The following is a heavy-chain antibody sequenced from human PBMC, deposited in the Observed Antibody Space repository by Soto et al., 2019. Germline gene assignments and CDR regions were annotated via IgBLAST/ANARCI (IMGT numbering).Heavy chain of an antibody. CDR3: ARDCPYGSGSYYKSVDGDYYYYGMDV. J-gene: IGHJ6*02. CDR1: GFTFSSYA. CDR2: ISYDGSNK. D-gene: IGHD3-10*01. Sequence: GGSLRLSCAASGFTFSSYAMHWVRQAPGKGLEWVAVISYDGSNKYYADSVKGRFTISRDNSKNTLYLQMNSLRAEDTAVYYCARDCPYGSGSYYKSVDGDYYYYGMDVWGQGTTVTVSS. V-gene: IGHV3-30-3*01.